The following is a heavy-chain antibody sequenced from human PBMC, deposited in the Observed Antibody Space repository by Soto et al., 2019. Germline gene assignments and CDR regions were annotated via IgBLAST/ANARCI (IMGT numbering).Heavy chain of an antibody. CDR2: INPNSGGT. V-gene: IGHV1-2*04. J-gene: IGHJ5*02. CDR1: GYTFTVYY. CDR3: ARDEALYCSSTSCPRGFDP. D-gene: IGHD2-2*01. Sequence: ASVKVSCKASGYTFTVYYMHWVRQAPGQGLEWMGWINPNSGGTNHAQKFQGWVTMTRDTSISTAYMELSRLRSDDTAVYYCARDEALYCSSTSCPRGFDPWGQGTLVTVSS.